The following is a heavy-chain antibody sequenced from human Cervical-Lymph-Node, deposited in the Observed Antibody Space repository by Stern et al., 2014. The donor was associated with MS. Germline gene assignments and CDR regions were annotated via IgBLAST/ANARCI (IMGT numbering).Heavy chain of an antibody. CDR1: GGSISSGSYY. D-gene: IGHD6-13*01. Sequence: QLQLQESGPGLVKPSQTLSLTCTVSGGSISSGSYYWSWIRQPAGKGLEWIGRIYTSGSTNYNPSLKSRVTISVDTSKNQFSLKLSSVTAADTAVYYCARVIAAAAFDYWGQGTLVTVSS. CDR3: ARVIAAAAFDY. CDR2: IYTSGST. V-gene: IGHV4-61*02. J-gene: IGHJ4*02.